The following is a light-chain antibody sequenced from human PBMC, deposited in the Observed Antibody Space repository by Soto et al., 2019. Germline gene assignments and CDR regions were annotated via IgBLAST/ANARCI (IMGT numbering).Light chain of an antibody. J-gene: IGKJ3*01. V-gene: IGKV4-1*01. CDR3: QQYYSTPFT. CDR1: QSVLYSSNNKYY. CDR2: WAS. Sequence: DIVMTQSPDSLAVSLGERATINCKSSQSVLYSSNNKYYLAWYQQKPGQPPKLLIYWASTRESGVPDRFSGSGSGPDFTLTISSLQAEDVAVYYCQQYYSTPFTFGPGTKVDIK.